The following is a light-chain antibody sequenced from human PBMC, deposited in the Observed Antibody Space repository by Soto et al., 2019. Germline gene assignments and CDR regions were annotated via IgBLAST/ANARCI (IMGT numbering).Light chain of an antibody. CDR2: EVS. CDR3: SSYTSSNTRYV. Sequence: QSALTQPASVSGSPGQSITISCTGTSSDIGGYNYVSWYQQHPGKAPKLMIYEVSNRPSGVSSRFSGSKSGNTASLTISGLQAEDEADHYCSSYTSSNTRYVFGTGTKLTVL. CDR1: SSDIGGYNY. J-gene: IGLJ1*01. V-gene: IGLV2-14*01.